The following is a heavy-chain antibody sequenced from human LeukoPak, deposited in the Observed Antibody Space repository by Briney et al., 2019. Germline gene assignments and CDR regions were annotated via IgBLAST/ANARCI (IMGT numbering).Heavy chain of an antibody. J-gene: IGHJ4*02. D-gene: IGHD3-22*01. V-gene: IGHV3-53*01. Sequence: PGGSLRLSCTVSGFTVSSNSMSWVRQAPGKGLEWVSFIYSGGSTQYSDSVKGRFTISRDNSKNTLYLQTNSLRVEDTAVYYCATWAHSGYWIATFDYWGQGTLVTVSS. CDR2: IYSGGST. CDR3: ATWAHSGYWIATFDY. CDR1: GFTVSSNS.